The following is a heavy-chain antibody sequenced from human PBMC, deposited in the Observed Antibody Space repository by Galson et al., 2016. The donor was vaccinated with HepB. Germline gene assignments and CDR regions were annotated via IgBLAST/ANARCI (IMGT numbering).Heavy chain of an antibody. Sequence: LRLSCAASGFTFANYGMHWVRQAPGKGLEWVAVISYEGINTNYGDSVKGRFIISRDNSKNTLYLQMNSLRAEDTAVYYCAKVGPPYYDYWSGYSRPLEYWGQGTLVTVSS. CDR1: GFTFANYG. D-gene: IGHD3-3*01. CDR3: AKVGPPYYDYWSGYSRPLEY. CDR2: ISYEGINT. V-gene: IGHV3-30*18. J-gene: IGHJ4*02.